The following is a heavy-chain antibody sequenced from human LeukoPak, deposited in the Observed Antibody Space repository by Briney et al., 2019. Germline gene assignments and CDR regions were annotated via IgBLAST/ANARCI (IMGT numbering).Heavy chain of an antibody. CDR1: GGSISSSNYY. J-gene: IGHJ3*02. Sequence: PSETLTLTCTVSGGSISSSNYYWGWIRQPPGKELEWIGNIYYSGSTYYSPSLKSRVTISVDTSKNQFSLKLSSVTAADTAVYYCARDRKGYCSSGSCYTDDAFDIWGQGTMVTVSS. D-gene: IGHD2-15*01. V-gene: IGHV4-39*07. CDR2: IYYSGST. CDR3: ARDRKGYCSSGSCYTDDAFDI.